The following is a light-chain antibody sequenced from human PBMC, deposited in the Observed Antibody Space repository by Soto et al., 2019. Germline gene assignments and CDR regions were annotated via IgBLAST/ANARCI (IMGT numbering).Light chain of an antibody. J-gene: IGLJ2*01. CDR1: SSNLGSGFD. CDR2: RTD. Sequence: QSVLTQPPSVSGAPGQRVTISCTGSSSNLGSGFDVQWYQQFPGTAPKLLVYRTDHRPSGVPDRFSGSKSGTSASLAISGLQSEDESYYYCASWDDMLSGPVLGGGTKVTVL. CDR3: ASWDDMLSGPV. V-gene: IGLV1-40*01.